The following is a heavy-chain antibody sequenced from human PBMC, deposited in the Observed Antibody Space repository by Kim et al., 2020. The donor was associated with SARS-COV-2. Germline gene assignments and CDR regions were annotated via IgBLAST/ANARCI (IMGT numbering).Heavy chain of an antibody. J-gene: IGHJ4*02. V-gene: IGHV2-70*11. CDR1: GFSLSTSGMC. D-gene: IGHD3-3*01. CDR2: IDWDDDK. CDR3: ALLGVLVPDDYGDY. Sequence: SGPTLVNPTQTLTLTCTFSGFSLSTSGMCVSWIRQPPGKALEWLARIDWDDDKYYSTSLKTRLTISKDTSKNQVVLTMTNMDPVDTATYYCALLGVLVPDDYGDYWGQGTLVTVSS.